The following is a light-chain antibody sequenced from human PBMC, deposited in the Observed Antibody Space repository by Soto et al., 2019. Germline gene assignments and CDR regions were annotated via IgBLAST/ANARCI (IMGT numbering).Light chain of an antibody. CDR1: NIGSKS. V-gene: IGLV3-21*02. J-gene: IGLJ3*02. CDR2: DDS. CDR3: QVWDSSSDHPNWV. Sequence: SYELTQPPSVSVAPGQTARITCGGNNIGSKSVHWYQQKPGQAPVLVVYDDSDRPSGSPERFSGSNSGNTATLTISRVEAGDEADYYCQVWDSSSDHPNWVFGGGTKLTVL.